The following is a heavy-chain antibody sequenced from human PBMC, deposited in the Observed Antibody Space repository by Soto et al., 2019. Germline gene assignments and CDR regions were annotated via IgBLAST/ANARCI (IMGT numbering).Heavy chain of an antibody. J-gene: IGHJ6*01. CDR3: ARGMVRQVITGSGMDV. V-gene: IGHV3-21*01. D-gene: IGHD3-10*01. CDR2: ISSSSSYI. CDR1: WVKFVSFG. Sequence: GGLMRVWWGVFWVKFVSFGVNWVRQDPGKGLEWVSSISSSSSYIYYADSVKGRFTISRDNAKNSLYLQMNSLRAVDTAVCYCARGMVRQVITGSGMDVWGQGSAVPVTS.